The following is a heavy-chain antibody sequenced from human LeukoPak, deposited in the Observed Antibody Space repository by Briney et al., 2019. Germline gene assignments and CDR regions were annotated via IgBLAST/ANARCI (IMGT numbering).Heavy chain of an antibody. V-gene: IGHV4-39*01. J-gene: IGHJ4*02. Sequence: SETLSLTCTVSGGSISSSSYYWGWIRQPPGKGLEWIGSIYYSGSTYYNPSLKSRVTISVDTSKNQFSLKLSSVTAADPAVYYCARSWGSEIFDYGGQGTLVTVSS. CDR3: ARSWGSEIFDY. CDR1: GGSISSSSYY. CDR2: IYYSGST. D-gene: IGHD7-27*01.